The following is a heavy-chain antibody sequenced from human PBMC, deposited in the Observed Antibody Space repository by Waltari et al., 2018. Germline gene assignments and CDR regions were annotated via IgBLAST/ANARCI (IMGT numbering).Heavy chain of an antibody. CDR3: ARDLPLTDYSTEYFQH. CDR2: INPSGGST. Sequence: QVQLVQSGAEVKKPGASVKVSCKASGYTFTSYYMHWVRQAPGQGLEWMGIINPSGGSTSYAQKFQGRVTMTRDTSTSTVYMELSSLRSEDTAVYYCARDLPLTDYSTEYFQHWGQGTLVTVSS. CDR1: GYTFTSYY. V-gene: IGHV1-46*01. J-gene: IGHJ1*01. D-gene: IGHD4-4*01.